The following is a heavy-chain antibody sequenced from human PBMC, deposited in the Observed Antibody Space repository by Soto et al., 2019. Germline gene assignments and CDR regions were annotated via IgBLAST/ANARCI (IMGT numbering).Heavy chain of an antibody. CDR1: GFSFSSHA. CDR2: IGGSGGST. J-gene: IGHJ6*02. CDR3: AKYRDYYYGMDV. V-gene: IGHV3-23*01. Sequence: EVQLLESGGGLVQPGGSLRLSCAASGFSFSSHAMSWVRQAPGKGLEWVSSIGGSGGSTYYADSVKGRFTISRDNSENTLYLQMNSLRAEDTAVYYCAKYRDYYYGMDVWGQGTTVTVSS.